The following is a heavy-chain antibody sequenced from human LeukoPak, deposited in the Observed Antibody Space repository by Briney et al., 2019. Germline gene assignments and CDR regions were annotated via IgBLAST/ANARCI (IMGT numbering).Heavy chain of an antibody. CDR1: GFTFSNYG. Sequence: GGSLRLSCAASGFTFSNYGMHWVRQAPGKGLEWVAFIRYDGSNKYYADSVKGRFTISRDNSKNTLYLQMNSLRAEDTAVYYCAKDRPSGEVATLDYWGQGTLVTVSS. V-gene: IGHV3-30*02. J-gene: IGHJ4*02. CDR2: IRYDGSNK. D-gene: IGHD5-24*01. CDR3: AKDRPSGEVATLDY.